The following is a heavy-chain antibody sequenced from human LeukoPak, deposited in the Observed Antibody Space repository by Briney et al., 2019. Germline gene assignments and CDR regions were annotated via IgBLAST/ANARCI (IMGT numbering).Heavy chain of an antibody. J-gene: IGHJ4*02. CDR3: ATTTATSGSSLY. CDR1: GYTFTRYG. Sequence: GASVKVSCKASGYTFTRYGITWVRQAPGQGLEWMGWIRAYNGDTNYAQKFQGRVTMTAERSTNTAYMELRGLTFDDTAVFYCATTTATSGSSLYWGQGTLVNVAS. V-gene: IGHV1-18*01. D-gene: IGHD6-19*01. CDR2: IRAYNGDT.